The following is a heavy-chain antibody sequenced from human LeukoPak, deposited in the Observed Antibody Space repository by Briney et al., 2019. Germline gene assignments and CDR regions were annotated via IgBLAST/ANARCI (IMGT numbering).Heavy chain of an antibody. CDR2: IYSGGST. CDR1: GFTVSSNY. Sequence: HPGGSLRLSCAASGFTVSSNYMSWVRQAPGKGLEWVSVIYSGGSTYYADSVKGRFTISRDNSKNTLYLQMNSLRAEDTAVYYCAREGVAAAGYYYMDVWGKGTTVTVSS. J-gene: IGHJ6*03. V-gene: IGHV3-53*01. D-gene: IGHD6-13*01. CDR3: AREGVAAAGYYYMDV.